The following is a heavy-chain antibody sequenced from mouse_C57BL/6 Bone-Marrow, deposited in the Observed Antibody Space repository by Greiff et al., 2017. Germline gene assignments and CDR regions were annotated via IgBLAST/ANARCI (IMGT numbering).Heavy chain of an antibody. CDR3: ARVYPWVAY. Sequence: VQLQQPGAELVKPGASVKLSCKASGYTFTSYWMHWVKQRPGQGLEWIGMIHPNSGSTNYNEKFKRKATLTVDKSSSTAYMQLSSLTSEDSAVYYCARVYPWVAYWGQGTLVTVSA. J-gene: IGHJ3*01. CDR2: IHPNSGST. V-gene: IGHV1-64*01. D-gene: IGHD5-1*01. CDR1: GYTFTSYW.